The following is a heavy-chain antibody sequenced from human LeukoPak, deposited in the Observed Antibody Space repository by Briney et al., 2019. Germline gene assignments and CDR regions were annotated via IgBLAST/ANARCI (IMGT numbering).Heavy chain of an antibody. CDR3: ASEAYCSGGRCSVQRVAS. CDR2: ISADNGNT. V-gene: IGHV1-18*01. Sequence: GASVKVSCKASGYTFTSYGISWVRQAPGQGLEWMGWISADNGNTKYSQQKLQGRVTMTTDTSTSTAYMELRSLRSDDTAVYYCASEAYCSGGRCSVQRVASWGQGTPVTVSS. D-gene: IGHD2-15*01. CDR1: GYTFTSYG. J-gene: IGHJ4*02.